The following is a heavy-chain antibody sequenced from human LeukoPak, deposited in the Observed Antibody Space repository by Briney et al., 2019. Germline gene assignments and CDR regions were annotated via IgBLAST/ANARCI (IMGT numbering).Heavy chain of an antibody. J-gene: IGHJ4*02. V-gene: IGHV1-2*02. CDR3: GKSKAISATRFY. CDR1: GYTFTGYY. D-gene: IGHD4-11*01. CDR2: INPNSGGT. Sequence: ASVKVSCKASGYTFTGYYMHWVRQAPGQGLEWMGWINPNSGGTNYAQKFQGRVTMTRDTSISTAYMELSRLRSDDTAVYYCGKSKAISATRFYWGQGTLVTVSS.